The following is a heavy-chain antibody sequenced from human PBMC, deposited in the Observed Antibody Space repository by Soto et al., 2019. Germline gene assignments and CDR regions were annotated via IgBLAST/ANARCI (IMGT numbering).Heavy chain of an antibody. J-gene: IGHJ4*02. Sequence: GGSLRLSCAASGFTFNTYGMNWVRQAPGKGLEWVSYISSSSDPIYYVDSVKGRFTISRDNARNSLFLQMNSLRDEDTAVYYCARDLGIRGTITPDYWGQGTQVTVS. V-gene: IGHV3-48*02. CDR1: GFTFNTYG. D-gene: IGHD3-10*01. CDR2: ISSSSDPI. CDR3: ARDLGIRGTITPDY.